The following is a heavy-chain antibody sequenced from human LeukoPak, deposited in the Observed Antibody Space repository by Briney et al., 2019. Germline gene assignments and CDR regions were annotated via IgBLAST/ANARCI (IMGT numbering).Heavy chain of an antibody. CDR2: IYYSGST. CDR1: GGSISSSSYY. D-gene: IGHD3-10*01. V-gene: IGHV4-39*07. Sequence: PSETLSLTCTVSGGSISSSSYYWGWIRQPPGKGLEWIGSIYYSGSTYYNPSLKSRVTISVDTSKNQFSLKLSSVTAADTAVYYCARVYFGSGSFYYYYGMDVWGQGTPVTVSS. J-gene: IGHJ6*02. CDR3: ARVYFGSGSFYYYYGMDV.